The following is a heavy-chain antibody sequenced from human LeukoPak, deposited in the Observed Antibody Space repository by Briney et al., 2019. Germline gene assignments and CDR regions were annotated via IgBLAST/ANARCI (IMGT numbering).Heavy chain of an antibody. CDR3: ARENSGSYREFDY. CDR1: GGSISSYY. J-gene: IGHJ4*02. Sequence: KASETLSLTCTVSGGSISSYYWSWIRQPAGKGLEWIGRLYTSGSTNYNASLKSRVSMSVDTSKNQFSLKLSSVTAADTAVFYCARENSGSYREFDYWGQGTLVTVSS. V-gene: IGHV4-4*07. CDR2: LYTSGST. D-gene: IGHD1-26*01.